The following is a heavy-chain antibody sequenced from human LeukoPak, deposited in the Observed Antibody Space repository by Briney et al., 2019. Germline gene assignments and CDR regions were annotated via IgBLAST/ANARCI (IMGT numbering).Heavy chain of an antibody. CDR1: GYTFTSYG. J-gene: IGHJ4*02. D-gene: IGHD1-26*01. CDR3: ARDLEGRPPPYSGSYYFDY. V-gene: IGHV1-18*01. Sequence: GASVKVSCKASGYTFTSYGISWVRQAPGQGLEWMGWISAYNGNTNYAQKLQGRVTMTTDTSTSTAYMELRSLRSDDTAVYYCARDLEGRPPPYSGSYYFDYWGQGTLVTVSS. CDR2: ISAYNGNT.